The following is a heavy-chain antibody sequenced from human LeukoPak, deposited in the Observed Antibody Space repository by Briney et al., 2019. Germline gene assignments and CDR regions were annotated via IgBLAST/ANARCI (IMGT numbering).Heavy chain of an antibody. D-gene: IGHD2-2*01. Sequence: GGSLRLSCAASGFTFSSYAMSWVRQAPGKGLEWVASINQDGSEKYYVESVKGRFTISRDNAENSLYLQMNSLRAEDTAVYYCARDGPPAGLYFDYWGQGILVTVSS. V-gene: IGHV3-7*01. J-gene: IGHJ4*02. CDR3: ARDGPPAGLYFDY. CDR2: INQDGSEK. CDR1: GFTFSSYA.